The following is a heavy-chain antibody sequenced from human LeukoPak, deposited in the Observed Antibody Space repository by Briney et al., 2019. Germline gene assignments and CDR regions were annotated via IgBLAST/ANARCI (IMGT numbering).Heavy chain of an antibody. CDR1: GYTFTGYY. CDR2: INPSGGST. V-gene: IGHV1-46*01. D-gene: IGHD6-19*01. J-gene: IGHJ6*03. CDR3: ARGGYSSGWSLYYYYYMDV. Sequence: ASVKVSCKASGYTFTGYYMHWVRQAPGQGLEWMGWINPSGGSTSYAQKFQGRVTMTRDMSTSTVYMELSSLRSEDTVVYYCARGGYSSGWSLYYYYYMDVWGKGTTVTVSS.